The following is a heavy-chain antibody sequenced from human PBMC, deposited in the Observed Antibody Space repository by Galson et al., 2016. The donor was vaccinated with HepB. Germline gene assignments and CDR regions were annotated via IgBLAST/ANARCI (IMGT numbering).Heavy chain of an antibody. CDR1: GFTFDDYA. CDR3: AKDSYNWNNLGYYGLGV. D-gene: IGHD1/OR15-1a*01. Sequence: SLRLSCAASGFTFDDYAMHWVRQAPGKGLEWVSGISWNSGGIDYADSVKGRFTISRDNAKNSLYLQMNSLRPEDTALYYCAKDSYNWNNLGYYGLGVWGQGTAVTVSS. J-gene: IGHJ6*02. V-gene: IGHV3-9*01. CDR2: ISWNSGGI.